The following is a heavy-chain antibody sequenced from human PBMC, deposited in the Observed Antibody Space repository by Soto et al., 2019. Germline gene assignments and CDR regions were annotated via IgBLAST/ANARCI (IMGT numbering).Heavy chain of an antibody. J-gene: IGHJ4*02. Sequence: QVQLVESGGGVVQPGRSLRLSCAASGFPFSSYGMHCVREAPGKGLEWVAVISYDGSNKYYADSVKGRFTISRDNSASTLYLQMTSLRPEDTALYYCVGGKYYFDYRGQGTLVTVSP. CDR3: VGGKYYFDY. V-gene: IGHV3-30*03. D-gene: IGHD3-10*01. CDR2: ISYDGSNK. CDR1: GFPFSSYG.